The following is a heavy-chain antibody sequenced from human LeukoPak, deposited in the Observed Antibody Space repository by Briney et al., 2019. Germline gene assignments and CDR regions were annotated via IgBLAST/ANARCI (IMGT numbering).Heavy chain of an antibody. CDR3: ARQDDYNFDY. D-gene: IGHD5-24*01. CDR2: FYYSGST. CDR1: GGSISSSSYY. V-gene: IGHV4-39*01. J-gene: IGHJ4*02. Sequence: SETLSLTCTVYGGSISSSSYYWDWIRQPPGKGLEWIGRFYYSGSTYYNPSLKSRVTLTVHTSKTQLSLKLSSVTAADTAVYYCARQDDYNFDYWGQGTLVTVSS.